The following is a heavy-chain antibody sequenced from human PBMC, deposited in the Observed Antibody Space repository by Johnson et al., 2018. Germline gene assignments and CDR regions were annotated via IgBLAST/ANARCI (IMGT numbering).Heavy chain of an antibody. Sequence: VQLQESGGGLVQPGGSLRLSCVASEFTLSINSLTWVRQDPGKGLEWVSVIDSGGSTYYADSVKGRFPISRDNSKNTLYLQMNSLRAEDTAVYYCARDPGIKGRYDSYYYMDVWGKGTTFTVSS. D-gene: IGHD3-16*01. CDR2: IDSGGST. V-gene: IGHV3-66*02. CDR3: ARDPGIKGRYDSYYYMDV. J-gene: IGHJ6*03. CDR1: EFTLSINS.